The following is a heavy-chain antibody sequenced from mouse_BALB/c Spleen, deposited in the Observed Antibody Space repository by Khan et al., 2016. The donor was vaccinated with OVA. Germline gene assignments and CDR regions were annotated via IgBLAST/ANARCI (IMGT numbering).Heavy chain of an antibody. Sequence: VQLQQSGAELVKPGASVKLSCTASGFYIKDTHMHWVKQRPEQGLEWIGRLDPANDNSKYDPRFQGKATITADTSSNTAYLHLSSLTSEDTAVYYCAPAGTGDYFDYWGQGTTLTGSS. V-gene: IGHV14-3*02. CDR3: APAGTGDYFDY. CDR1: GFYIKDTH. J-gene: IGHJ2*01. CDR2: LDPANDNS. D-gene: IGHD4-1*01.